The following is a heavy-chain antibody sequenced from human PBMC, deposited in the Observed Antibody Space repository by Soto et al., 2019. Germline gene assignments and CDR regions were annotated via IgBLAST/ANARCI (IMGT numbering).Heavy chain of an antibody. Sequence: PGESLKISCKGSGYTFPSYWIGWVRQMPGKGLEWMGIIYPGDSDAGYSPSFQGQVTISVDMSISTAYLHLSSLKASDTAMYYCARQGPRLGYCESPRCHYDYWGQGTLVTVAS. CDR3: ARQGPRLGYCESPRCHYDY. V-gene: IGHV5-51*01. D-gene: IGHD2-15*01. CDR1: GYTFPSYW. J-gene: IGHJ4*02. CDR2: IYPGDSDA.